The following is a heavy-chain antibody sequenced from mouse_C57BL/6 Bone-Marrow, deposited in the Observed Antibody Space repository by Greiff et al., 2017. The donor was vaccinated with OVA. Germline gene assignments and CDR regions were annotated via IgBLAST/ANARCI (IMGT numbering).Heavy chain of an antibody. Sequence: EVQLQQSGPELVKPGASVKISCKASGYTFTDYYMNWVKQSHGKSLEWIGDINPNNGGTSYNQKFKGKATLTVDKSSSTAYMELRSLTSEDSAVYYCARGELGRADYFDYWGQGTTLTVSS. V-gene: IGHV1-26*01. CDR1: GYTFTDYY. CDR3: ARGELGRADYFDY. CDR2: INPNNGGT. J-gene: IGHJ2*01. D-gene: IGHD4-1*01.